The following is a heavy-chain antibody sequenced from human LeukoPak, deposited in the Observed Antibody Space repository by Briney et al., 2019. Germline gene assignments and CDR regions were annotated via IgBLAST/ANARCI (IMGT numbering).Heavy chain of an antibody. D-gene: IGHD1-14*01. J-gene: IGHJ4*02. Sequence: GGSLRLSCAASGVTFSGSAMHWVRQAAGKGLEWVGRIRNKANSYATAYSASVKGRFTISRDDSKNTAYLQMSSLKTEDTAVYYCARSGMTTPFDYWGQGTLVTVSS. CDR3: ARSGMTTPFDY. CDR2: IRNKANSYAT. CDR1: GVTFSGSA. V-gene: IGHV3-73*01.